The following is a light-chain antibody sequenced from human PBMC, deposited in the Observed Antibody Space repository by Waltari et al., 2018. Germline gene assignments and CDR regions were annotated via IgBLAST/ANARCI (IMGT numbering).Light chain of an antibody. CDR3: QQYESDSPFT. Sequence: DIQTTHSPSTLSASVGDRVTITCRASQNINSWLAWYQQKPGKAPKLLIYKASSLESGVPSRFSGSGSETEFTLTISSLQPDDLATYYCQQYESDSPFTFGPGTKVDIK. V-gene: IGKV1-5*03. CDR2: KAS. CDR1: QNINSW. J-gene: IGKJ3*01.